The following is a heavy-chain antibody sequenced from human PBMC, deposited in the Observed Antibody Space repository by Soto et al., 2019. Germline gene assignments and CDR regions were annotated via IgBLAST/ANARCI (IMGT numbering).Heavy chain of an antibody. V-gene: IGHV3-11*01. D-gene: IGHD3-16*01. Sequence: QVNLVESGGDLVKPGGSLRLSCTASGFTFSDFHMNWIRQAPGRGRAWSSYISTRGSTIHYADSVKGRFTISRHNAKNSLYLHLNSLRAEDTAVYYCATDRGKVWVDSWGQGTLVTVSS. CDR3: ATDRGKVWVDS. CDR1: GFTFSDFH. J-gene: IGHJ4*02. CDR2: ISTRGSTI.